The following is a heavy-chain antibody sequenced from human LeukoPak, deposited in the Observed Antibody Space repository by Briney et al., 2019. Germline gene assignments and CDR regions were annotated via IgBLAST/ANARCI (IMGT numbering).Heavy chain of an antibody. CDR1: GGSISSYY. V-gene: IGHV4-59*01. CDR3: ARNKYSYAPYYYYGMDV. J-gene: IGHJ6*02. CDR2: IYYSGST. Sequence: SETLSLTCTVSGGSISSYYWSWIRQPPGKGLEWIGYIYYSGSTNYNPSLKSRVTISVDTSKNQFSLKLSSVTVADTAVYYCARNKYSYAPYYYYGMDVWGQGTTVTVSS. D-gene: IGHD5-18*01.